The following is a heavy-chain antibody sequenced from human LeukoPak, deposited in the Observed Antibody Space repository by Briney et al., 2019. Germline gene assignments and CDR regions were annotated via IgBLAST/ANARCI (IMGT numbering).Heavy chain of an antibody. Sequence: ASVQVSCKASRYTFTRYGISWVRQARAQGLEWMGWISAYNGKKNYAQKLQGRVTGTTDTSRSTSYMELRSLRSSDTAVYYGARDDYIVVGIGNWGQGTLVTVSS. D-gene: IGHD2-21*01. CDR1: RYTFTRYG. CDR3: ARDDYIVVGIGN. CDR2: ISAYNGKK. J-gene: IGHJ4*02. V-gene: IGHV1-18*01.